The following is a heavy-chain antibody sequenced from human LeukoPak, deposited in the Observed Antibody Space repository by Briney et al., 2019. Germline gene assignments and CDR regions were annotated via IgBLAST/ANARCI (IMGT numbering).Heavy chain of an antibody. CDR3: AKDRISIVRRVIAPGS. CDR2: ISFDVNDE. J-gene: IGHJ5*02. CDR1: GFTLNRHT. V-gene: IGHV3-30-3*01. Sequence: VGSPRPSRAASGFTLNRHTIHWGRRAPGHGVEGGAAISFDVNDEYYTDSVKGRLTIYRNNSKTTLYLQMNWLRAEETAVYYCAKDRISIVRRVIAPGSWGQGTLVTVSS. D-gene: IGHD3-10*01.